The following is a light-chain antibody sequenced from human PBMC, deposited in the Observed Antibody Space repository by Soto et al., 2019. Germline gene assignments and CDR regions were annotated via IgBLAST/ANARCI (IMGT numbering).Light chain of an antibody. CDR3: QQYNHWRSIS. J-gene: IGKJ5*01. CDR2: DTS. CDR1: QSVSRK. Sequence: IFMTRSPATLSLSPGGRGTLSFLAIQSVSRKLALYQHKPFQAPRLLIYDTSTRAADIPARFSGSGSGTDFTLTISSLQSEDFAVYYCQQYNHWRSISFGQGTRLEI. V-gene: IGKV3-15*01.